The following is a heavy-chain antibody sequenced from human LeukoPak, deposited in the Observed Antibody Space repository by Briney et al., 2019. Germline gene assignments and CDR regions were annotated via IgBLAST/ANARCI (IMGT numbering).Heavy chain of an antibody. J-gene: IGHJ4*02. Sequence: GGSLRLSCAASGFTFSSYAMHWVRQAPGKGLEWVAVISYDGSNKYYADSVKGRFTISRDNSKNTLYLQMNSLRAEGTAVYYCARISYYDFGIDYWGQGTLVTVSS. CDR2: ISYDGSNK. D-gene: IGHD3-3*01. V-gene: IGHV3-30-3*01. CDR3: ARISYYDFGIDY. CDR1: GFTFSSYA.